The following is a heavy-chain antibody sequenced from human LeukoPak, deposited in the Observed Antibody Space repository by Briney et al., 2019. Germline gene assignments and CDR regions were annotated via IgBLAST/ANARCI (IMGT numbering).Heavy chain of an antibody. CDR2: INPKSGGT. V-gene: IGHV1-2*02. CDR3: GRDPMNYYDGVFLDY. D-gene: IGHD3-22*01. J-gene: IGHJ4*02. Sequence: ASVKVSCKASGYTFTDYYMHWVRQAPGQGLEWMGWINPKSGGTSYAQTFQGRVTLTRDTSINTAYMELSRLTSDDTAVYYCGRDPMNYYDGVFLDYGGEESLVTVS. CDR1: GYTFTDYY.